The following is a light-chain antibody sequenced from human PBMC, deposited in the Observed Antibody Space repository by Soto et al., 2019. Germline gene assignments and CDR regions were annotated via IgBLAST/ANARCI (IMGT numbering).Light chain of an antibody. CDR1: QSVSSSY. CDR3: QQYGSSLTWT. Sequence: EIVFTQAPGTLSFSRGERATLSCRASQSVSSSYLAWYQQKPGQAPRLLIYGASSGATGIPDRFSGSGSGTDFTPTISRLEPEDFAVYYCQQYGSSLTWTLGQGTKVDIK. CDR2: GAS. J-gene: IGKJ1*01. V-gene: IGKV3-20*01.